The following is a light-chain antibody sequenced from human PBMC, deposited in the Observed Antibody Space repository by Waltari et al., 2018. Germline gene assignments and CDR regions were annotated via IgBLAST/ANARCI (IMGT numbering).Light chain of an antibody. V-gene: IGLV2-14*03. CDR1: SSDVGGYNY. CDR3: RSYTSSSTLGV. Sequence: GQSITISCTGTSSDVGGYNYVSWYQQHPGKAPKLMIYDVTNRPSGVSDRFSGSKSGNTASLAISGLQAEDEADYYCRSYTSSSTLGVFGGGTKLTVL. J-gene: IGLJ2*01. CDR2: DVT.